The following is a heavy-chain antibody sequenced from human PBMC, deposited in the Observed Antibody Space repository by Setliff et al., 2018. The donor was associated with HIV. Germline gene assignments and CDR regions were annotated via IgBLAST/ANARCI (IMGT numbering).Heavy chain of an antibody. CDR1: GGSISSYY. CDR2: IYASGST. Sequence: PSETLSLTCTVSGGSISSYYWNWIRQPAGKGLEWIGRIYASGSTNYNPSLKSRVTISVDTSKNQFSLKLSSVTAADTAVYYCARRESYYDILNGRAFDAFDIWGQGTMVTVSS. D-gene: IGHD3-9*01. V-gene: IGHV4-4*07. J-gene: IGHJ3*02. CDR3: ARRESYYDILNGRAFDAFDI.